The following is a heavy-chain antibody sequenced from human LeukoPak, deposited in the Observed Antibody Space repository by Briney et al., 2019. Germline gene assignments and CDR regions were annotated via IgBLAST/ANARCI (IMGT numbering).Heavy chain of an antibody. J-gene: IGHJ4*02. CDR2: IAATSGST. CDR3: AKSMVDRYSSSSVFDY. V-gene: IGHV3-23*01. D-gene: IGHD6-13*01. CDR1: GFTFRNYA. Sequence: GGSLRLSCAASGFTFRNYAMNWVRQAPGKGLEWVSSIAATSGSTYYADSVKGRFTISRDNSKNTLYLQMNSLRAEDTAVYYCAKSMVDRYSSSSVFDYWGQGTLVTVSS.